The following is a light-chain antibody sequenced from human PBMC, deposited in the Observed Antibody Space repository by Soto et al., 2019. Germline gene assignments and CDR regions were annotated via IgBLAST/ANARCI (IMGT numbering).Light chain of an antibody. CDR3: QQYLHIPRM. Sequence: DIVMTQSPDSLAVSLGERATINCKSSQSVLYSPNSQSYLAWYQQKPGQPPKLLIYWSSIRESGVPDRFSGSGSATDFTLTISSLQAEDVAVYYCQQYLHIPRMFGQGTKVEIK. J-gene: IGKJ1*01. V-gene: IGKV4-1*01. CDR1: QSVLYSPNSQSY. CDR2: WSS.